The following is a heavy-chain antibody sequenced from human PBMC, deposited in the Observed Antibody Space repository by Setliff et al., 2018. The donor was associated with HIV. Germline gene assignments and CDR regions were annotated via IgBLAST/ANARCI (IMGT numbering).Heavy chain of an antibody. CDR2: AFRSGAT. CDR3: ARDPLGYNWRRYFDF. J-gene: IGHJ4*02. CDR1: GYSVYSGYH. V-gene: IGHV4-38-2*02. Sequence: SETLSLTCSVSGYSVYSGYHWGWVRQSPGKGLEWIGSAFRSGATNYNPSLRSRVTMSVDTSNNHFSLNLKSVTAADTAVYYCARDPLGYNWRRYFDFWGQGAVVTVSS. D-gene: IGHD3-16*01.